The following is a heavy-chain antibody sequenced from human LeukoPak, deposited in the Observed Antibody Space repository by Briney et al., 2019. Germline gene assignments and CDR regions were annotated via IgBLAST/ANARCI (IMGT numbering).Heavy chain of an antibody. V-gene: IGHV3-21*01. CDR1: GFTFSSYS. D-gene: IGHD2-2*02. J-gene: IGHJ6*02. CDR3: DPLGYCSSTSCYTYYYGMDV. CDR2: ISSSSSYI. Sequence: GGSLRLSCAASGFTFSSYSMNWVRQAPGKGLEWVSSISSSSSYIYYADSVKGRFTISRDNAKNSLYLQMNSLRAEDTAVYYCDPLGYCSSTSCYTYYYGMDVWGQGTTVTVSS.